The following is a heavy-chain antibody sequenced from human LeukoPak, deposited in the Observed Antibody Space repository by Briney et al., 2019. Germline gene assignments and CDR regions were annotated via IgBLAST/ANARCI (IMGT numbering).Heavy chain of an antibody. V-gene: IGHV3-49*03. CDR2: IRSKAYGGTT. D-gene: IGHD3-3*01. Sequence: GGSLRLSCTASGFTFGDYAMSWFRQAPGKGLEWVGFIRSKAYGGTTEYVASVKGRFTISRDDSKSIAYLQMNSLKTEDTAVYYCTRDGGGTIFGVVPYDYWGQGTLVTVSS. J-gene: IGHJ4*02. CDR3: TRDGGGTIFGVVPYDY. CDR1: GFTFGDYA.